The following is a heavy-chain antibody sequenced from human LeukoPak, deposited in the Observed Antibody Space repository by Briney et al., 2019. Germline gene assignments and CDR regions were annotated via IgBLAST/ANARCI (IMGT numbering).Heavy chain of an antibody. V-gene: IGHV3-30*18. D-gene: IGHD3-16*02. CDR3: AKGQYDYVWGSYRPLYLDY. CDR2: ISYDGSNK. CDR1: GFTFSSYG. J-gene: IGHJ4*02. Sequence: GRSLRLSCAASGFTFSSYGMHWVRQAPGKGLEWVAVISYDGSNKYYADSVKGRFTISRDNSKNTLYLQMNSLRAGDTAVYYCAKGQYDYVWGSYRPLYLDYWGQGTLVTVSS.